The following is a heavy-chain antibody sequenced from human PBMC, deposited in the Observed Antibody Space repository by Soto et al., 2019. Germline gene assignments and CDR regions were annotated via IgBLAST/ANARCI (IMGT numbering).Heavy chain of an antibody. V-gene: IGHV1-69*13. J-gene: IGHJ6*02. CDR1: GGTFSSFA. D-gene: IGHD2-15*01. CDR2: IIPIFETA. Sequence: ASVKVSCKTSGGTFSSFAISWVRQAPGQGLEWMGGIIPIFETANYAQKFQGRVTITADEITGTACMELRSLRSEDTGVYYCARDLEVVVLGVDHYYYYGMDVWGQGTTVTVSS. CDR3: ARDLEVVVLGVDHYYYYGMDV.